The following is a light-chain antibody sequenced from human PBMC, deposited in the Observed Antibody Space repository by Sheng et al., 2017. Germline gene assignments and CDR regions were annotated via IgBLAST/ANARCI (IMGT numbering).Light chain of an antibody. CDR3: QHRLT. CDR2: GAS. J-gene: IGKJ4*01. CDR1: QSVRSS. V-gene: IGKV3-20*01. Sequence: EIVMTQSPATLSVSPGERATLSCRASQSVRSSLAWYQAKPGQSPRLLIYGASSRATGIPDRFSGSGSGTDFTLTISRLEPEDFAVYYCQHRLTFGGGTKVEIK.